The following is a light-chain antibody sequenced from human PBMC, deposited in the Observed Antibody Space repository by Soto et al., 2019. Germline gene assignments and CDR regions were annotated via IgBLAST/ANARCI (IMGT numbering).Light chain of an antibody. CDR2: GAS. V-gene: IGKV3-15*01. J-gene: IGKJ5*01. CDR3: HQYNNWPPYT. Sequence: EMVMTQSPATLSVSPGERATLSCRASQVIASNLAWYQQKPGQAPRLLIYGASTRATGVPARFRGSGSGTEFTLTITSLQSEDFAVYYCHQYNNWPPYTFGQGTRLEIK. CDR1: QVIASN.